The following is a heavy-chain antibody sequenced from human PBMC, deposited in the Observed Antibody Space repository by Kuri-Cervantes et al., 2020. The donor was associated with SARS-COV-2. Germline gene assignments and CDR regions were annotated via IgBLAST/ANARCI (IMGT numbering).Heavy chain of an antibody. CDR1: GFTFSSYS. CDR2: ISSSSSTI. J-gene: IGHJ4*02. Sequence: GEALKISCAASGFTFSSYSMNWVRQAPGKGLKWVSYISSSSSTIYYADSVKGRCTISRDKAKNSLYQQMNSLRDEDTAVYYCTRDSRYGDYVPDYWGQGTLVTVSS. CDR3: TRDSRYGDYVPDY. D-gene: IGHD4-17*01. V-gene: IGHV3-48*02.